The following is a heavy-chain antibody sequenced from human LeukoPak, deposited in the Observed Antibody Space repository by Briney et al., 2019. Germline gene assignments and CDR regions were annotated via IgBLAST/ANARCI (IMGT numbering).Heavy chain of an antibody. J-gene: IGHJ3*02. CDR2: ISGSGGST. V-gene: IGHV3-23*01. CDR3: AKGLAGFDAFDI. Sequence: PGGSLRLSCAASGFTFSSYGMSGGRQAPGKGLEWCSAISGSGGSTYYADSVKGRFTISRDNSKNTLYLQMNSLRAEDTAVYYCAKGLAGFDAFDIWGQGTMVTVSS. CDR1: GFTFSSYG.